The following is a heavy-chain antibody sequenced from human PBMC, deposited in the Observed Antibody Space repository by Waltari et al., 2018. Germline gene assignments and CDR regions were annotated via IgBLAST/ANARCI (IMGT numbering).Heavy chain of an antibody. CDR1: GYTFTSYD. CDR3: ATRTSSRGDFDY. J-gene: IGHJ4*02. V-gene: IGHV1-8*03. Sequence: QVQLVQSGAEVKKPGASVKVSCKASGYTFTSYDINWVRQATGQGLEWMGWMNPNSGNTGYAQKFQGRVTITRNTSISTAYMELRSLRSDDTAVYYCATRTSSRGDFDYWGQGTLVTVSS. D-gene: IGHD6-13*01. CDR2: MNPNSGNT.